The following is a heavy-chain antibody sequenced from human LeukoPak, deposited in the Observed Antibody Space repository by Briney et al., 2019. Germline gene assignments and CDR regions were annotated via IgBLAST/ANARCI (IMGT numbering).Heavy chain of an antibody. CDR3: ARVGTAEGTLEDY. CDR1: GFTFSSYW. J-gene: IGHJ4*02. CDR2: IKQDGSEK. D-gene: IGHD6-13*01. V-gene: IGHV3-7*01. Sequence: GGSLRLSCAASGFTFSSYWMSWVRQAPGKGLEWVANIKQDGSEKYYVDSVKGRFTISRDNAKNSLYLQMNSLRTEDTAMYYCARVGTAEGTLEDYWGQGTLVTVSS.